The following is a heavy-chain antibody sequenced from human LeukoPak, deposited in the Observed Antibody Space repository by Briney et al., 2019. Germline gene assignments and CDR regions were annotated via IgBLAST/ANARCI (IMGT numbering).Heavy chain of an antibody. Sequence: GESLKISCKGSGYSFTSYWIGWVRQMPGKGLEWMGIICPGDSDTRYSPSFQGQVTISADKSISTAYLQWSSLKASDTAMYYCARHVVKGYGLMGWFDPWGQGTLVTVSS. CDR2: ICPGDSDT. CDR1: GYSFTSYW. V-gene: IGHV5-51*01. D-gene: IGHD5-18*01. J-gene: IGHJ5*02. CDR3: ARHVVKGYGLMGWFDP.